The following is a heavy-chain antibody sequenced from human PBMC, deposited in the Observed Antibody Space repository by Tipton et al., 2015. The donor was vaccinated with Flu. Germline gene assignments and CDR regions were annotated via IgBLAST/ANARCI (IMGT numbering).Heavy chain of an antibody. Sequence: SLRLSCAASGFTFSSYWMSWVRQAPGKGLEWVANIKQDGSEKYYVGSVKGRFTISRDNAKNSLYLQMNSLRAEDTAVYYCASTRRGCSSTSCQGFFDLWGRGTLVSVSS. CDR2: IKQDGSEK. CDR1: GFTFSSYW. CDR3: ASTRRGCSSTSCQGFFDL. V-gene: IGHV3-7*01. D-gene: IGHD2-2*01. J-gene: IGHJ2*01.